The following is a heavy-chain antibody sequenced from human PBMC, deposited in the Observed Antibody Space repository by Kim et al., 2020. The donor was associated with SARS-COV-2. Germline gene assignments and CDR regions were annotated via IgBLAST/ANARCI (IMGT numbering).Heavy chain of an antibody. CDR3: AKDRVTYYYGSGSFDP. CDR2: IWYDGSNK. CDR1: GFTFSSYG. V-gene: IGHV3-33*06. D-gene: IGHD3-10*01. J-gene: IGHJ5*02. Sequence: GGSLRLSCAASGFTFSSYGMHWVRQAPGKGLEWVAVIWYDGSNKYYADSVKGRFTISRDNSKNTLYLQMNSLRAEDTAVYYCAKDRVTYYYGSGSFDPWGQGTLVTVSS.